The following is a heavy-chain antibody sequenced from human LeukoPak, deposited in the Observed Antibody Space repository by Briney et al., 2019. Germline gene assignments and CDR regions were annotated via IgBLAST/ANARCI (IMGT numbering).Heavy chain of an antibody. CDR1: GFTFSSYE. Sequence: GGSLRLSCAASGFTFSSYEMNWVRQAPGKGLEWVSYISSSGSTIYYADSVKGRFTISRDNAKNSLYLQMNSLRAEDTAVYYCARAVDFWSGLDYWGQGTLVTVSS. CDR2: ISSSGSTI. V-gene: IGHV3-48*03. J-gene: IGHJ4*02. D-gene: IGHD3-3*01. CDR3: ARAVDFWSGLDY.